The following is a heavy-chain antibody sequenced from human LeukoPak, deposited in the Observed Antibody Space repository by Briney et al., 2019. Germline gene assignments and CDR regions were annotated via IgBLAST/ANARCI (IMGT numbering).Heavy chain of an antibody. J-gene: IGHJ6*02. CDR2: IYSDGSS. Sequence: GGSLRLSCVASAFSVSSNCMTWVRQAPGGGLEWVSVIYSDGSSYYSGSVKGRFTISRDSSKNTLYLQMNNLRAEDTAVYYCARERIYFGSGGDLRDARLFYYYGMDVWAKGPRSPSP. D-gene: IGHD3-10*01. CDR1: AFSVSSNC. V-gene: IGHV3-53*01. CDR3: ARERIYFGSGGDLRDARLFYYYGMDV.